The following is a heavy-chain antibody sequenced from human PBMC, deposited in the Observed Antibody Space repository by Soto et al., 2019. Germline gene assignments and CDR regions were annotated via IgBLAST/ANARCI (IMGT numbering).Heavy chain of an antibody. CDR3: XRGSGSYDRRFDY. Sequence: QVQLVQSGAEVKKPGSSVKVSCKASGGTFSSYAISWVRQAPGQGLEWMGGIIPIFGTANYAQKFQGRVTITADESTSTAYMELSSLRSEDTXXXYXXRGSGSYDRRFDYWGQGTXVTVSS. CDR2: IIPIFGTA. CDR1: GGTFSSYA. J-gene: IGHJ4*02. D-gene: IGHD1-26*01. V-gene: IGHV1-69*01.